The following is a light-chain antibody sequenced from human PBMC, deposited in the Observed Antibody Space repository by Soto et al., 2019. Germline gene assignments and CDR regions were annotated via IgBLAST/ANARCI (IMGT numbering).Light chain of an antibody. J-gene: IGLJ1*01. CDR2: RNN. CDR3: AAWDDSLSGLYV. CDR1: SSNIGSNY. Sequence: QSVLTQPPSSSGTPGQRVTIYCSGSSSNIGSNYVYWYQQLPGTAPKLLIYRNNQRPSGVPDRFSGSKSGTSASLAISGLRSEDEADYYCAAWDDSLSGLYVFGTGTKVTVL. V-gene: IGLV1-47*01.